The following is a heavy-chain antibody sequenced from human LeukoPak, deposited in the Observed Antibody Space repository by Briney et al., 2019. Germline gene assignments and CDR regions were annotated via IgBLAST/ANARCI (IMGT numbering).Heavy chain of an antibody. CDR2: MYYSGST. CDR3: AGVVRTFSGMDA. J-gene: IGHJ6*02. D-gene: IGHD2/OR15-2a*01. V-gene: IGHV4-31*11. CDR1: GGSFSGYY. Sequence: PSETLSLTCAVYGGSFSGYYWNWIRQHPGKGLEWIGFMYYSGSTYYNPSLKGRVTISVDTSKNQFTLKLSSVTAADTAVYYCAGVVRTFSGMDAWGQGTTVTVSS.